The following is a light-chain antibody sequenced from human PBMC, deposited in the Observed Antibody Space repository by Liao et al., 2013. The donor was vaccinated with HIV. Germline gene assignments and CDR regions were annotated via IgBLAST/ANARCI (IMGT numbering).Light chain of an antibody. CDR1: KLGDKF. CDR2: QDT. Sequence: SYELTQPPSVSVSPGQTASITCSGDKLGDKFACWYQQKPGQSPVLVIYQDTKRPSGIPERFSGSNSGNTATLTISGTQAMDEADYYCQVWDSISDHVIFGGGTKLTVL. J-gene: IGLJ2*01. CDR3: QVWDSISDHVI. V-gene: IGLV3-1*01.